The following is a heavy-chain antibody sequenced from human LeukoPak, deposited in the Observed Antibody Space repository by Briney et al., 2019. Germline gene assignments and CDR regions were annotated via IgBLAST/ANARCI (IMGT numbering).Heavy chain of an antibody. CDR3: ARVGNYYDKRGSSSDAFDI. CDR1: GFTFSDHY. Sequence: PGGSLRLSCAASGFTFSDHYLDWVRQAPGKGLQWVARIRNRARSYTTQYAPSVRDRFTISREDTENSLLLQMNSLNTEDTAVYFCARVGNYYDKRGSSSDAFDIWGQGTMVTVAS. J-gene: IGHJ3*02. D-gene: IGHD3-22*01. CDR2: IRNRARSYTT. V-gene: IGHV3-72*01.